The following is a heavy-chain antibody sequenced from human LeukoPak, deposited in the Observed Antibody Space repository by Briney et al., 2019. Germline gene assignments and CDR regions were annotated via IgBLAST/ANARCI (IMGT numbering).Heavy chain of an antibody. V-gene: IGHV1-24*01. CDR2: FDPEDGET. D-gene: IGHD2-21*02. Sequence: ASVKVSCKVSGYTLTKLSMHWVRQAPGKGLEWMGGFDPEDGETIYAQKFQGRVTITADKSASTAYMELSSLRSDDTAVYYCARTYCAEDCSIRYFDYWGQGTLVTVSS. CDR1: GYTLTKLS. J-gene: IGHJ4*02. CDR3: ARTYCAEDCSIRYFDY.